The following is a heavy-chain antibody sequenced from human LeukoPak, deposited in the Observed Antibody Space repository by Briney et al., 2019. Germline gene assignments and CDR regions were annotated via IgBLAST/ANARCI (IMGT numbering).Heavy chain of an antibody. CDR1: GFTLSSYA. CDR2: ISGNAGST. Sequence: GGSLRLSCAASGFTLSSYAMRWVRQAPGKGLEWVSLISGNAGSTYYADSVKGRFTISRGITKNTLYLQMNSLRAEDTATYYCAKGGLQSSEWLPPLNYWGQGTPVTVSS. V-gene: IGHV3-23*01. J-gene: IGHJ4*02. D-gene: IGHD3-3*01. CDR3: AKGGLQSSEWLPPLNY.